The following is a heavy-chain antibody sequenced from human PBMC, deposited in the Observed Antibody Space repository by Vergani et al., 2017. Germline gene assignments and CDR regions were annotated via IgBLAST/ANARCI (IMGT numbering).Heavy chain of an antibody. J-gene: IGHJ6*03. V-gene: IGHV2-5*04. D-gene: IGHD1-7*01. CDR1: GFSLNTRGVS. Sequence: QITLKESGPTLVKPTQTLTLSCTFSGFSLNTRGVSVAWIRQPPGKALAWLALIYWNDDQHYSPSLNNRVTITKDTSKNQVVLTMTNMAYVDTGTYYCSYRKTGCGTTGCFDPFYYYYYMDVWGKGTTVTVSS. CDR3: SYRKTGCGTTGCFDPFYYYYYMDV. CDR2: IYWNDDQ.